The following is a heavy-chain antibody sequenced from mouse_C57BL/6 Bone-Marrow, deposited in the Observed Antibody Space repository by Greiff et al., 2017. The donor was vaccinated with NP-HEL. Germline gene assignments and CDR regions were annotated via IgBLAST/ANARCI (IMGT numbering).Heavy chain of an antibody. J-gene: IGHJ3*01. CDR1: GFTFSDNG. CDR2: ISSGSSTI. V-gene: IGHV5-17*01. CDR3: ARGRFAY. Sequence: EVQGVESGGGLVKPGGSLKLSCAASGFTFSDNGMHWVRQAPEKGLEWVAYISSGSSTIYYADTVKGRFTISRDNAKNTLFLQMTSLRSEDTAMYYCARGRFAYWGQGTLVTVSA.